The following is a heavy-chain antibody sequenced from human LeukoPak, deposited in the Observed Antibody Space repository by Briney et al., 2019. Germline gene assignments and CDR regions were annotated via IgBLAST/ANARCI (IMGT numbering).Heavy chain of an antibody. V-gene: IGHV1-69*02. CDR2: IIPILGIA. CDR1: GGTFSSYT. Sequence: GASVTASCQASGGTFSSYTISWVRQAHGQGLEWMGRIIPILGIANYAQKFQGRVTITAERSTRTAYMERSSLRSEDTAVYYCARGEVYSGSYSFDYWGQGTLVTVSS. J-gene: IGHJ4*02. D-gene: IGHD1-26*01. CDR3: ARGEVYSGSYSFDY.